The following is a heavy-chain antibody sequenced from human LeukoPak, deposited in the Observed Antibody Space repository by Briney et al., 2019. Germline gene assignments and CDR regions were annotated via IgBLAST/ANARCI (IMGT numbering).Heavy chain of an antibody. D-gene: IGHD4-11*01. CDR2: IIPILGIA. Sequence: SVKVSCKASGGTFSSYTISWVRQAPGQGLEWMGRIIPILGIANYAQKSQGRVTITADKSTSTAYMEPSSLRSEDTAVYYCARASTVTKNWFDPWGQGTLVTVSS. CDR3: ARASTVTKNWFDP. V-gene: IGHV1-69*02. CDR1: GGTFSSYT. J-gene: IGHJ5*02.